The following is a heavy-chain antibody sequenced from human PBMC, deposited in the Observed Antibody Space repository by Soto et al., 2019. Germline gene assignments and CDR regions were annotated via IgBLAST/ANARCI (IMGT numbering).Heavy chain of an antibody. Sequence: EVQLVESGGGLVKPGESLRLSCAASGFTFSNAWMSWVRQAPGKGLEWVGRIKSKTHGETADYAAPVKGRFTISRDDSKPTLYLQINTLKTEDTAVYYCATDTPTREIQLWLPYYWGQGTLVTVSS. CDR2: IKSKTHGETA. CDR1: GFTFSNAW. CDR3: ATDTPTREIQLWLPYY. V-gene: IGHV3-15*01. D-gene: IGHD5-18*01. J-gene: IGHJ4*02.